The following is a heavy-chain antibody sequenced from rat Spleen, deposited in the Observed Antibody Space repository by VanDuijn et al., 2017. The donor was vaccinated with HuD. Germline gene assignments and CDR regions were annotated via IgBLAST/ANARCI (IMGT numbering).Heavy chain of an antibody. CDR3: KRFYYEVSYYPDW. CDR2: ISPSGGST. J-gene: IGHJ2*01. CDR1: GFTFSNYD. D-gene: IGHD1-12*02. Sequence: EVQLVESDGGLVQPGRSLKLSCAASGFTFSNYDMAWVRQAPTKGLEWVASISPSGGSTYYRDSVKGRFTVSRDNAKSTLYLQMNSLRSEGPATYYCKRFYYEVSYYPDWWGQGVMVTVSS. V-gene: IGHV5S11*01.